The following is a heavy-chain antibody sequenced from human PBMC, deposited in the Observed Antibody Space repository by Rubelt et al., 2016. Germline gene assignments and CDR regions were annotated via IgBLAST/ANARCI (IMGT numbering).Heavy chain of an antibody. J-gene: IGHJ4*02. Sequence: QVQLVQSGAEVKKPGASVKVSCKVSGYTLTELSMHWVRQAPGNGLEWMGGFDPEDGETSYAQKFRGRVTMTEYTSTDTAYMELSSRVSAETAVYYCATRSLWFGEIDRYFDYWGQGTLVTVSS. V-gene: IGHV1-24*01. CDR2: FDPEDGET. CDR3: ATRSLWFGEIDRYFDY. D-gene: IGHD3-10*01. CDR1: GYTLTELS.